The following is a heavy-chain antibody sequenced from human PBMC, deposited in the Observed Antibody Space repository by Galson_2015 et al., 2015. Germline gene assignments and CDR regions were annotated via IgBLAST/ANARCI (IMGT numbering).Heavy chain of an antibody. CDR1: GFTFSSYG. J-gene: IGHJ6*02. CDR2: ISYDGSNK. V-gene: IGHV3-30*18. D-gene: IGHD1-14*01. CDR3: AKSPSITPYYGMDV. Sequence: SLRLSCAASGFTFSSYGMHWVRQAPGKGLEWVAVISYDGSNKYYADSVKGRFTISRDNSKNTLYLQMNSLRAEDTAVYYCAKSPSITPYYGMDVWGQGTTVTVSS.